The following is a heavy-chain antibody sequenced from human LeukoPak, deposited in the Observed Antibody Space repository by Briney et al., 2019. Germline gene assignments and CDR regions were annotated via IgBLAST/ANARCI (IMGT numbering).Heavy chain of an antibody. D-gene: IGHD1-1*01. CDR2: IIPIFGTA. J-gene: IGHJ4*02. V-gene: IGHV1-69*05. Sequence: SVKVSCKASGGTFIIYAISWVRQAPGQGLEWMGGIIPIFGTANYAQKFQGRVTITTDESTSTAYMELSSLRSEDTAVYYCARGPELERFDYWGQGTLVTVSS. CDR3: ARGPELERFDY. CDR1: GGTFIIYA.